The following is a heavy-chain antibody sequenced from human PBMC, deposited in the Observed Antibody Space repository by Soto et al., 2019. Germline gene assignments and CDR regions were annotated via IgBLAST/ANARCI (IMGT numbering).Heavy chain of an antibody. J-gene: IGHJ4*02. CDR1: GFTFSSYW. Sequence: EVQLVESGGGLVQPGGSLRLSCAASGFTFSSYWMHWVRQAPGKGLVWVSRINSDGSSTNYADSVKGLFTISRYNAKNTLYLQMNSLRAEDTAVYYCVRTSLVVAAATREDYWGQGTLVTVSS. CDR3: VRTSLVVAAATREDY. D-gene: IGHD2-15*01. V-gene: IGHV3-74*01. CDR2: INSDGSST.